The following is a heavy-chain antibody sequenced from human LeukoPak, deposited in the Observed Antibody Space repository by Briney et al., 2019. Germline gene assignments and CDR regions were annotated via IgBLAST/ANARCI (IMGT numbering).Heavy chain of an antibody. Sequence: ASVKVSCKASGYTFIDYYIHWARQAPGQGLEWMGWINPKSGDTNYAQKFQDRVTMTRDTSTSTGYMELRSLRSEGTAVYYCGRGIQSFDPWGQGTLVTVSS. CDR3: GRGIQSFDP. J-gene: IGHJ5*02. V-gene: IGHV1-2*02. CDR1: GYTFIDYY. CDR2: INPKSGDT.